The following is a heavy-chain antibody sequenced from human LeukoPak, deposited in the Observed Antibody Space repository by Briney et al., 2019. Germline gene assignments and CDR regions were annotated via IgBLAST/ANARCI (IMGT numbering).Heavy chain of an antibody. CDR1: GFTFSRHW. Sequence: PGGSLRLSCAASGFTFSRHWMTWVRQAPGKGLEWVANIKHDGGKKYYVDSVKGRFTISRDNAKNSLYLQMNNLRVEDTAVYYCARDGRPLDYWGQGTLVTVSS. J-gene: IGHJ4*02. CDR3: ARDGRPLDY. CDR2: IKHDGGKK. V-gene: IGHV3-7*03.